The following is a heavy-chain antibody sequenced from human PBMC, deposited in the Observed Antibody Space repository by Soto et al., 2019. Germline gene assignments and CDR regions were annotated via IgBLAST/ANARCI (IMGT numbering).Heavy chain of an antibody. J-gene: IGHJ5*02. D-gene: IGHD5-18*01. V-gene: IGHV3-7*03. Sequence: GGSLRLSCAASGFTFSSYWMSWVRQAPGKGLEWVANIKQDGSEKYYVDSVKGRFTISRDNAKNSLYLQMNSLRAEDTAVYYCARDGQLWFNWFDPWGQGTLVTVSS. CDR1: GFTFSSYW. CDR3: ARDGQLWFNWFDP. CDR2: IKQDGSEK.